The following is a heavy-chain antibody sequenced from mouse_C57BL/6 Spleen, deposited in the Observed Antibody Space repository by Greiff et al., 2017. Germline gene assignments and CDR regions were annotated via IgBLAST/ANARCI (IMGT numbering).Heavy chain of an antibody. D-gene: IGHD1-1*01. V-gene: IGHV3-6*01. CDR1: GYSITSGYY. J-gene: IGHJ3*01. Sequence: DVKLQESGPGLVKPSQSLSLTCSVTGYSITSGYYWNWIRQFPGNKLEWMGYISYDGSNNYNPSLKNRISITRDTSKNQFFLKLNSVTTEDTATYYCARGHGSSYGWFAYWGQGTLVTVSA. CDR3: ARGHGSSYGWFAY. CDR2: ISYDGSN.